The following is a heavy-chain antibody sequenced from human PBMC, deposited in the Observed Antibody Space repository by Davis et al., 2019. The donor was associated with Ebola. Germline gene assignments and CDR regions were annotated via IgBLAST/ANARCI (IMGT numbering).Heavy chain of an antibody. Sequence: ASVKVSCKASGYTFTGYYMHWVRQAPGQGLEWMGWINPNSGGTNYAQKFQGGVTMTRDTSISTAYMELSRLRSDDTAVYYCAREAIEWELPVDYWGQGTLVTVSS. CDR1: GYTFTGYY. D-gene: IGHD1-26*01. CDR3: AREAIEWELPVDY. J-gene: IGHJ4*02. V-gene: IGHV1-2*02. CDR2: INPNSGGT.